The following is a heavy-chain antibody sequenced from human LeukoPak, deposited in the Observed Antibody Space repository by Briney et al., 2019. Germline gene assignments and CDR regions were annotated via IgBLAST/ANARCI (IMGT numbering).Heavy chain of an antibody. CDR2: IRYDGSNK. J-gene: IGHJ4*02. CDR1: GFTFSSYG. CDR3: ARDLMNDY. D-gene: IGHD3-16*01. V-gene: IGHV3-30*02. Sequence: PGGSLRLSCAASGFTFSSYGIHWVRQAPGKGLEWVAFIRYDGSNKYYADSVKGRFTISRDNSKNTLYLQMNSLRAEDTAVYYCARDLMNDYWGQGTLVTVSS.